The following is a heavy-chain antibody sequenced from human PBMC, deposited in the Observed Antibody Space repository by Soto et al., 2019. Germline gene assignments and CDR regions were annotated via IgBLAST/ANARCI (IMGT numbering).Heavy chain of an antibody. CDR2: ISGSGERT. D-gene: IGHD2-2*03. CDR1: GFTFSSYA. J-gene: IGHJ3*02. Sequence: GGSLRLSCEASGFTFSSYAMNWVRQAPGKGLEWASVISGSGERTFYADSVKGRFTISRDNSKSTLYLQMNSLRAEDTAVYYCAKALDSSDTYLRYAFSIWGQGTLDPGSS. V-gene: IGHV3-23*01. CDR3: AKALDSSDTYLRYAFSI.